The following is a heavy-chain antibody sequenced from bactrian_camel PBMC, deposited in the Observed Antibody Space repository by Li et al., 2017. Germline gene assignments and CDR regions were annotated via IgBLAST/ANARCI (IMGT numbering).Heavy chain of an antibody. J-gene: IGHJ4*01. V-gene: IGHV3S1*01. CDR2: IDSEGSA. CDR1: GYTGGNDC. D-gene: IGHD2*01. Sequence: HVQLVESGGGSVQAGGSLRLSCAASGYTGGNDCMGWFRQVPGNEREGIAAIDSEGSASYADSVKGRFTISKDNAKNTLFLQLNSLQIEDTAMYYCAKDSMYSTSVMSQGTQVTVS.